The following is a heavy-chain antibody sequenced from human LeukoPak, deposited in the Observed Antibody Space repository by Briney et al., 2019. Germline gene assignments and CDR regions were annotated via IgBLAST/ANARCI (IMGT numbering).Heavy chain of an antibody. D-gene: IGHD6-19*01. V-gene: IGHV1-8*02. CDR2: ISAYSGNT. CDR1: GYTFTSYG. J-gene: IGHJ4*02. CDR3: ARGPIAVAGLVFDY. Sequence: GASVKVSCKASGYTFTSYGISWVRQAPGQGLEWMGWISAYSGNTGYAQKFQGRVTMTRNTSISTAYMELSSLRSEDTAVYYCARGPIAVAGLVFDYWGQGTLVTVTS.